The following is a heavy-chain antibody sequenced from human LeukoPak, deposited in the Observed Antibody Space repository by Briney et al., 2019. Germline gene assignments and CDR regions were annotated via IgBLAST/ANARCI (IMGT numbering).Heavy chain of an antibody. Sequence: PSQTLSLTCTVSGGSISSGGYYWSWIRQHPGKGLEWIGYIYYSGSTYYNPSLKSRVTISVDTSKNQFSLKLSSVTAADTAVYYCARTEDTAMGNWFDPWGQGTLVTVSS. V-gene: IGHV4-31*03. CDR1: GGSISSGGYY. J-gene: IGHJ5*02. CDR2: IYYSGST. D-gene: IGHD5-18*01. CDR3: ARTEDTAMGNWFDP.